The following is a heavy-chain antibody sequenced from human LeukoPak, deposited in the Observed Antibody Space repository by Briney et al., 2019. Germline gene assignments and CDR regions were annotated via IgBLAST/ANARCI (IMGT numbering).Heavy chain of an antibody. CDR1: GFTFSSYA. D-gene: IGHD2-15*01. V-gene: IGHV3-23*01. CDR2: IGGSVSNT. J-gene: IGHJ4*02. Sequence: GGSLRLSCAASGFTFSSYAMKWVRQAPGKGLEWVSAIGGSVSNTYYADSVKGRFTISRDNSKNTLYLQMDSLRAEDTAVYYCTTRLQHHFDYWGQGTQVTVSS. CDR3: TTRLQHHFDY.